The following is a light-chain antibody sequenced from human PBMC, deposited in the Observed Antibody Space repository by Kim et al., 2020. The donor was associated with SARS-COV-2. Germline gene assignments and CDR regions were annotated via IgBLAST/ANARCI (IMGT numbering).Light chain of an antibody. CDR3: QQYDNWPPLT. V-gene: IGKV3-15*01. J-gene: IGKJ4*01. CDR1: QTISNN. Sequence: EIVMTQSPATLSVSPGERATLSCRASQTISNNLAWYQQKPGQAPSVLIYGASTRATGVPARFSGSGSGTEFTLTISSLQSEDVAIYFCQQYDNWPPLTFGGGTKVEIK. CDR2: GAS.